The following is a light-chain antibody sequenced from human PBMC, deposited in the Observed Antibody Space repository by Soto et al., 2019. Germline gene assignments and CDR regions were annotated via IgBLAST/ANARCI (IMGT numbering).Light chain of an antibody. J-gene: IGLJ1*01. V-gene: IGLV2-14*01. CDR1: SRDVGGYNY. CDR3: SSYTTISTYV. CDR2: DVR. Sequence: QSALTQPASVSGSPGQSITISCTGTSRDVGGYNYVSWYQQHPGKAPKLMIYDVRNRPAGVSNRFSGSKSVNTASPTISGLQAEDEADYYCSSYTTISTYVFGTGTKLTVL.